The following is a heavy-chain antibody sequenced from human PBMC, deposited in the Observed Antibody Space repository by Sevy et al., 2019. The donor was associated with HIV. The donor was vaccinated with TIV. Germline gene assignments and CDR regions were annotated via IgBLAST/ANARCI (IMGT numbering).Heavy chain of an antibody. CDR2: IYYSGST. J-gene: IGHJ5*02. CDR3: ARAPPDYDFWSGYLS. Sequence: LSLTCTVSGGSISSGGYYWSWIRQHPGKGLEWIGYIYYSGSTYYNPSLKSRVTISVDTSKNQFSLKLSSVTAADTVVYYCARAPPDYDFWSGYLSWGQGTLVTVSS. D-gene: IGHD3-3*01. V-gene: IGHV4-31*03. CDR1: GGSISSGGYY.